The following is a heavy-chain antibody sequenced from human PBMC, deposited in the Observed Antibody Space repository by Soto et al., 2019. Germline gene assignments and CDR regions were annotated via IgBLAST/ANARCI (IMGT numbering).Heavy chain of an antibody. D-gene: IGHD5-12*01. Sequence: SQTLSLTCAISGDSVSSNSAAWNWVRQSPARGLEWLGRTYYRSKWYSYYAPSVKSRITIKPDTSKNSVYLQMNSLRAEDTAVYYCARGRGYSGYFFDYWGQGTLVTVSS. CDR1: GDSVSSNSAA. V-gene: IGHV6-1*01. CDR2: TYYRSKWYS. J-gene: IGHJ4*02. CDR3: ARGRGYSGYFFDY.